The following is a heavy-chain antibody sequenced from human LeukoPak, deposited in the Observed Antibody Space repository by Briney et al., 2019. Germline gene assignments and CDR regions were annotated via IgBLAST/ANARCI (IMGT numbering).Heavy chain of an antibody. Sequence: SQTLSLTCTVSGGSISSGDYYWSWIRQPPGKGLEWIGYIYYSGSTYYKPSLKSRVTISVDTSKNQFSLKLSSVTAADTAVYYCARGLGYCSGGSCYLPYYFDYWGQGTLVTVSS. CDR3: ARGLGYCSGGSCYLPYYFDY. CDR2: IYYSGST. CDR1: GGSISSGDYY. J-gene: IGHJ4*02. D-gene: IGHD2-15*01. V-gene: IGHV4-30-4*08.